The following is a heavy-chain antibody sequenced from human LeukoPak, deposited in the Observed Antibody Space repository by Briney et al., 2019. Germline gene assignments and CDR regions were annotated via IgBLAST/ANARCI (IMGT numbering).Heavy chain of an antibody. J-gene: IGHJ4*02. D-gene: IGHD6-13*01. V-gene: IGHV3-30*04. CDR2: MQYDGSNK. Sequence: SCKASGYTFTSYYMHWVRQAPGKGLEWVAFMQYDGSNKYYAESVKGRFTISRDNSKNTLYLQMDSLRVDDTAVYFCARDSIRQQLYYFDYWGQGTLVTVSS. CDR3: ARDSIRQQLYYFDY. CDR1: GYTFTSYY.